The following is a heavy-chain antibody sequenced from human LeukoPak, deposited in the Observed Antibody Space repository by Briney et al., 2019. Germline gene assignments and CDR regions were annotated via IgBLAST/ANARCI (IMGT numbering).Heavy chain of an antibody. D-gene: IGHD2/OR15-2a*01. CDR1: GVSISSHY. CDR3: TRDVFFRAHNWFAP. V-gene: IGHV4-4*07. Sequence: SETLSLTCSVSGVSISSHYWAWIRQPAGKGLEWIGRIYNTGSANYNPSLKSRVSMSLDPSKNQFSLNLTSVPAADTAVYYCTRDVFFRAHNWFAPWGQGTLVTVSS. CDR2: IYNTGSA. J-gene: IGHJ5*02.